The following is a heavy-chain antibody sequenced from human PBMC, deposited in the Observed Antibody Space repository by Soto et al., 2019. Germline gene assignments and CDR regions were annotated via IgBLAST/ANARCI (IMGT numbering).Heavy chain of an antibody. Sequence: QVQLVESGGGVVQPGRSLRLSCAASGFTFSSYGMHWVRQAPGKGLEWVAVISYDGSNKYYADSVKGRFTISRDNSKNTLYLHMNSLRAEDTAVYYCAKNGGDYVYFDYWGQGTLVTVSS. D-gene: IGHD4-17*01. CDR2: ISYDGSNK. CDR1: GFTFSSYG. V-gene: IGHV3-30*18. CDR3: AKNGGDYVYFDY. J-gene: IGHJ4*02.